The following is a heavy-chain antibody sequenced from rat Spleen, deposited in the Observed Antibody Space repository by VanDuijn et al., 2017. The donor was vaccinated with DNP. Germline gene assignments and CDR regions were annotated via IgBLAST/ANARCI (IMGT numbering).Heavy chain of an antibody. CDR2: IWSGGTT. V-gene: IGHV2-1*01. J-gene: IGHJ2*01. Sequence: QVQLKESGPGLVQPSQTLSLTCTVSGFSLTSNSVHWVRQPPGKGLEWVGAIWSGGTTDYNSALKSRLSISRDTSKSQVFLKMNSLQTEDTAMYFCARWSDYWGQGVMVTVSS. CDR3: ARWSDY. CDR1: GFSLTSNS.